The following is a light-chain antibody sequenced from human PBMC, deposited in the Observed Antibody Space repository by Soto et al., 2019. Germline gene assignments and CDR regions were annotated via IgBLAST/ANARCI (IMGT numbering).Light chain of an antibody. CDR3: QVWDSSSDHYV. CDR1: NVGSKS. V-gene: IGLV3-21*04. CDR2: YDS. J-gene: IGLJ1*01. Sequence: SYELTQHPSVSVAPGKTARITCGGNNVGSKSVHWYQQKPGQAPVLVIYYDSDRPSGIPERFSGSNSGNTATLTISRVEAGDEADYYCQVWDSSSDHYVFGTGTKHTVL.